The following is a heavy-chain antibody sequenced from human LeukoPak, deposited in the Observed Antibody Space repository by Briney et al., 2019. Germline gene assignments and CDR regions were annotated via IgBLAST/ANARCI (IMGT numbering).Heavy chain of an antibody. CDR1: GFTFSSYW. Sequence: PGGSLRLSCAASGFTFSSYWMSWVRQAPGKGLEWVANIKQDGSEKYYVDSVKGRFTISRDNAKNSLYLQMNSLRAEDTAAYYCARDRQQLVYNYIDVWGKGTTVTVSS. D-gene: IGHD6-13*01. V-gene: IGHV3-7*01. CDR2: IKQDGSEK. CDR3: ARDRQQLVYNYIDV. J-gene: IGHJ6*03.